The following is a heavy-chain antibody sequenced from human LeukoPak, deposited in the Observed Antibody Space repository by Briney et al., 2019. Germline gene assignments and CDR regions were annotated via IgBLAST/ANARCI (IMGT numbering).Heavy chain of an antibody. CDR1: GYTFNNFG. Sequence: ASVKVSCKASGYTFNNFGISWVQQAPGQGLEWMGWISAYNGDTKYAEKVQDRVTMTTDTSTSTVYMELRSLTSDDTAVYYCARDRRARGLWFGEARGYWGQGTQVTVSS. CDR2: ISAYNGDT. D-gene: IGHD3-10*01. CDR3: ARDRRARGLWFGEARGY. V-gene: IGHV1-18*01. J-gene: IGHJ4*02.